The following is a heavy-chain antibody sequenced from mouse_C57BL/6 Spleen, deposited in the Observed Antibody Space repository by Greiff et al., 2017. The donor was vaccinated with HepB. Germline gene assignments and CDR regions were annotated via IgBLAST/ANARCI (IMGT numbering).Heavy chain of an antibody. CDR3: GTMITPYAMDY. D-gene: IGHD2-4*01. V-gene: IGHV2-2*01. CDR1: GFSFTSYG. Sequence: VKLVESGPGLVQPSQCLSITCTVSGFSFTSYGVHLVRQSPGKGLEWLEVLCSGGSTDYNAAFISRLIISKDTSKSQVFFKMNSLQADDTAIYYCGTMITPYAMDYWGQGTSVTVAS. J-gene: IGHJ4*01. CDR2: LCSGGST.